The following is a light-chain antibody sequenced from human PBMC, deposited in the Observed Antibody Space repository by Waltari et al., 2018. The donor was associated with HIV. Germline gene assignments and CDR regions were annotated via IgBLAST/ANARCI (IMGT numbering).Light chain of an antibody. J-gene: IGLJ3*02. CDR3: LLYCGGRRPSWV. Sequence: VVTQEPSLTVSPGGTVTLTCASTTGAVTTSSYPSWFLQRPGQAPRPLIFSSNKRHSWTPEHISGSLLGEKEVLTLSPVQAEDEADYFCLLYCGGRRPSWVFGGGTKLTGL. CDR1: TGAVTTSSY. CDR2: SSN. V-gene: IGLV7-43*01.